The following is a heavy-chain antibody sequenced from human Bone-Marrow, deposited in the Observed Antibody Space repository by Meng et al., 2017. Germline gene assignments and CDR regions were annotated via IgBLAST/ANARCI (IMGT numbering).Heavy chain of an antibody. CDR2: IKQDGSEK. Sequence: GESLKISCAASGFTFSSYRMSWVRQAPGKGLEGVANIKQDGSEKYYVDSVKGRFTISRDNAKNSLYLQMNSLRAEDTAVYYCARDLEMATISPFFDYWGQGTLVTVSS. J-gene: IGHJ4*02. D-gene: IGHD5-24*01. CDR3: ARDLEMATISPFFDY. V-gene: IGHV3-7*01. CDR1: GFTFSSYR.